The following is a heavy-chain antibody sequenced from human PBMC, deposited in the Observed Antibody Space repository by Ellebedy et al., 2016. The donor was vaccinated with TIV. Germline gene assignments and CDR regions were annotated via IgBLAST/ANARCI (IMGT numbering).Heavy chain of an antibody. CDR2: IIPILGIA. V-gene: IGHV1-69*04. CDR3: ARWGPYSGTFQGPFDF. D-gene: IGHD5-12*01. CDR1: GGTFSSYA. J-gene: IGHJ4*02. Sequence: AASVKVSCKASGGTFSSYAISWVRQAPGQGLEWMGRIIPILGIANYAQKFQGRVTITADRSTNIVYLELSSLRSEDTAVYYCARWGPYSGTFQGPFDFWGQGVLVTVSS.